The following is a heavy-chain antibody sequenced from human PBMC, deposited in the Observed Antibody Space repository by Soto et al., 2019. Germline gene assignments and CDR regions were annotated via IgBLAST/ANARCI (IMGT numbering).Heavy chain of an antibody. J-gene: IGHJ3*02. D-gene: IGHD6-13*01. CDR3: ARDVSPASSSLYLDAFDI. CDR2: INRDGSKK. CDR1: GFTLSAYW. V-gene: IGHV3-7*05. Sequence: EVQLEESGGDLVQPGGSLRLSCAASGFTLSAYWMTWVRQAPGKGLEWVANINRDGSKKSYLDSVRGRFTISRDNVGNSLYLQMDSLRADDTAVYDCARDVSPASSSLYLDAFDIWGEGTMVTVSS.